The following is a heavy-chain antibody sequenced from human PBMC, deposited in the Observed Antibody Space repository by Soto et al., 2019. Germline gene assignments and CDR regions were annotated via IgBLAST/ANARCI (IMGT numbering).Heavy chain of an antibody. V-gene: IGHV1-2*02. D-gene: IGHD3-10*01. Sequence: QVQLVQSGAEVKKPGASVQVSCKASGYTLTGYYMHWVRQAPGQGLEWKGWINPNSGCTNNAQKFQGRVTMTRETSISTAYMELSRLRSDDTAVYYCARDPARGYYYGMDVWGQGTTVTVSS. CDR1: GYTLTGYY. CDR3: ARDPARGYYYGMDV. CDR2: INPNSGCT. J-gene: IGHJ6*02.